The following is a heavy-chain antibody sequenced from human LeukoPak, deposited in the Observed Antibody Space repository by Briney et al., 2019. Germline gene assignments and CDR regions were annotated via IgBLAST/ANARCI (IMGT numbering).Heavy chain of an antibody. CDR1: GFTVSSNY. J-gene: IGHJ3*02. Sequence: PGGSLRLSCAASGFTVSSNYMTWVRQAPGKGLEWVSLIYSGGSTSYADSVRGRFTISRDNSKNTLYLQMNSLRAEDTAVYYCARIETVADAFDIWSQGTLVTVSS. D-gene: IGHD1-1*01. CDR2: IYSGGST. CDR3: ARIETVADAFDI. V-gene: IGHV3-66*01.